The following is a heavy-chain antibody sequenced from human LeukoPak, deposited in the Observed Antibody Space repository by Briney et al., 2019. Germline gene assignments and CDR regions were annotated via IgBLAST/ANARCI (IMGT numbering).Heavy chain of an antibody. CDR1: GFSFSDAW. CDR2: IESKTDGGTT. V-gene: IGHV3-15*04. J-gene: IGHJ4*02. CDR3: TTYGSGRKFDY. Sequence: PGGSLRLSCAASGFSFSDAWMSWVRQIPGKGLEWVGRIESKTDGGTTDYAAPVKGRFTISRDDSANTLYLQMNSLKSEDTAVYYCTTYGSGRKFDYWGQGILITVSS. D-gene: IGHD3-10*01.